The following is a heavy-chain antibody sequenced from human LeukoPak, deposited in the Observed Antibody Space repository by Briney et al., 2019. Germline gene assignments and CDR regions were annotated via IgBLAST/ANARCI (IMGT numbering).Heavy chain of an antibody. V-gene: IGHV3-7*01. CDR1: GFIFSSYA. Sequence: GGSLRLSCAASGFIFSSYAMNWVRQAPGKGLEWVANMNQDGSEKDYVDSVKGRFTISRDNARNSLYLQMGSLRAEDTAVYYCATYTHWVAGDVWGQGTTVTVSS. D-gene: IGHD3-16*01. CDR3: ATYTHWVAGDV. J-gene: IGHJ6*02. CDR2: MNQDGSEK.